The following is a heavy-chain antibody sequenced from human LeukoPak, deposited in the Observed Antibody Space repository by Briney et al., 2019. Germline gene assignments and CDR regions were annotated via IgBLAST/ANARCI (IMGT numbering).Heavy chain of an antibody. D-gene: IGHD2-2*01. CDR1: GFTFSSYA. Sequence: GGSLRLSCAASGFTFSSYAMSWVRQAPGKGLEWVSAISGRGGSTYYADSVKGRFTISRDNSKNTLYLQMNSLRAEDTAVYYCAKIAGGIVVVPAAFDYWGQGTLVTVSS. J-gene: IGHJ4*02. CDR3: AKIAGGIVVVPAAFDY. V-gene: IGHV3-23*01. CDR2: ISGRGGST.